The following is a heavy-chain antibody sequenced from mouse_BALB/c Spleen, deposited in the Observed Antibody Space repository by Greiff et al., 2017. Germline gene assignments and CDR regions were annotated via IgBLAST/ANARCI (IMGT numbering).Heavy chain of an antibody. J-gene: IGHJ2*01. Sequence: QVQLQQSGPELVKPGASVKMSCKASGYTFTSYYIHWVKQRPGQGLEWIGWIYPGDGSTKYNEKFKGKTTLTADKSSSTAYMLLSSLTSEDSAIYFCARTDYGNPAWFAYWGQGTTLTVSS. CDR1: GYTFTSYY. CDR3: ARTDYGNPAWFAY. V-gene: IGHV1S56*01. CDR2: IYPGDGST. D-gene: IGHD2-1*01.